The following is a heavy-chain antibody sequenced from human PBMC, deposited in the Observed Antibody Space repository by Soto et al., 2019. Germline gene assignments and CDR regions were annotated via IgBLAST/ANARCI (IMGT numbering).Heavy chain of an antibody. D-gene: IGHD2-15*01. J-gene: IGHJ3*02. CDR1: GFTFGDYA. Sequence: EVQLVESGGGLVKPGRSLRLSCTASGFTFGDYAMSWFRQAPGKGLEWVGFIRSKAYGGTTEYAASVKGRFTISRDDSKSIAYLQMNSLKTEDTAVYYCTRVTRGVVVVAARGDAFDIWGQGTMVTVSS. CDR3: TRVTRGVVVVAARGDAFDI. V-gene: IGHV3-49*05. CDR2: IRSKAYGGTT.